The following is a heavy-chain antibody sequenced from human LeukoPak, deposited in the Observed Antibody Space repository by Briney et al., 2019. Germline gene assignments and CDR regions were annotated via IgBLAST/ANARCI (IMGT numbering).Heavy chain of an antibody. CDR1: GYTFISYD. Sequence: ASVKVSCKASGYTFISYDINWVRQATGQGLEWMGWMNPNSGNTGYAQKFQGRVAMTRNTSISTAYMELSSLRSEDTAVYYCARGLGAGASNWFDPWGQGTLVTVSS. CDR3: ARGLGAGASNWFDP. CDR2: MNPNSGNT. V-gene: IGHV1-8*01. D-gene: IGHD6-13*01. J-gene: IGHJ5*02.